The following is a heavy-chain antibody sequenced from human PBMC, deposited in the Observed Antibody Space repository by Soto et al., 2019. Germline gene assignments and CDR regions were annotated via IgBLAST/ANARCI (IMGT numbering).Heavy chain of an antibody. Sequence: QLQLQESGPGLVKPSETLSLTCTVSGGSISSSSYYWGWIRQPPGKGLEWIGSIYYSGSTYYNPSLKSRVTISVDTSKTQFSLKLSSVTAADTAVYYCAGTPSSGWGDYYYYGMDVWGQGTTVTVSS. CDR1: GGSISSSSYY. CDR3: AGTPSSGWGDYYYYGMDV. D-gene: IGHD6-19*01. J-gene: IGHJ6*02. V-gene: IGHV4-39*01. CDR2: IYYSGST.